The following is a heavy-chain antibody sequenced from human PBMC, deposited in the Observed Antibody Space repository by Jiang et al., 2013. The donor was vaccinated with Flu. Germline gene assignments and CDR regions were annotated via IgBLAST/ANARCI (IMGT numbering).Heavy chain of an antibody. CDR3: ARDGGDYYYGSGDY. D-gene: IGHD3-10*01. CDR2: ISSSSSYI. CDR1: GFTFSSYS. V-gene: IGHV3-21*01. Sequence: VQLLESGGGLVKPGGSLRLSCAASGFTFSSYSMNWVRQAPGKGLEWVSSISSSSSYIYYADSVKGRFTISRDNAENSLYLQMNSLRAEDTAVYYCARDGGDYYYGSGDYWGQGTLVTVSS. J-gene: IGHJ4*02.